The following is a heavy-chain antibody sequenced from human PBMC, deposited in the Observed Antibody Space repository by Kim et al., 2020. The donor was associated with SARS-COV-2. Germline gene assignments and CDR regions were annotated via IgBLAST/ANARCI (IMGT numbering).Heavy chain of an antibody. CDR3: ARGSDYHGLDV. CDR2: ISPNNGAT. J-gene: IGHJ6*02. CDR1: GYPFSGFY. Sequence: ASVKVSCKTSGYPFSGFYIHWVRQAPGQGLEWMGWISPNNGATKYAEASQGRVTMTRDMSINTAYLELSRVKSDDTAIYFCARGSDYHGLDVWGQGTTVTVSS. V-gene: IGHV1-2*02.